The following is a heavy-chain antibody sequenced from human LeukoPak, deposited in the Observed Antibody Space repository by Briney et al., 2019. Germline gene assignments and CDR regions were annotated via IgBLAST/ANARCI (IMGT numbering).Heavy chain of an antibody. D-gene: IGHD4-17*01. CDR2: IYWDDDK. J-gene: IGHJ4*02. V-gene: IGHV2-5*02. Sequence: ESGPTLVNPTQTLTLTCTFSGFSLNTGGVGVGWIRQPPGKALERLALIYWDDDKRYSPSLKSRLTITKDTSKNQVVLTMTNMDPVDTATYYCAHAMTTVTFFDYWGQGTLVTVSS. CDR3: AHAMTTVTFFDY. CDR1: GFSLNTGGVG.